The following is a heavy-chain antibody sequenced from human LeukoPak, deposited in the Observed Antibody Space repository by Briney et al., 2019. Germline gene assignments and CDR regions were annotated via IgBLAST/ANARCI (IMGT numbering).Heavy chain of an antibody. CDR2: IYYDGST. CDR3: ARGAVAGKMSWFDP. D-gene: IGHD6-19*01. CDR1: GASISSYY. Sequence: ASETLSLTCTVSGASISSYYWIWIRQPQGKGLEWIGHIYYDGSTNYNPSLKSRVTISVDTSKNQFSLNLSSVTAADTAVYYCARGAVAGKMSWFDPWGQGTLVTVSS. J-gene: IGHJ5*02. V-gene: IGHV4-59*01.